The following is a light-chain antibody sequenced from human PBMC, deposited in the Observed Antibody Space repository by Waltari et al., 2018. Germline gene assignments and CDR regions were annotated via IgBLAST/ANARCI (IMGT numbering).Light chain of an antibody. CDR1: CLRTYI. V-gene: IGLV3-19*01. CDR2: GKN. J-gene: IGLJ3*02. Sequence: SSGLTQDPAVSVALVQTVRITCQGDCLRTYIATWYQQKPGQAPLLVIYGKNNRPSGIPDRFSGSSSEDTTSLTITGAQAEDEADYFCSSRDSSGNHVLFGGGTKLTVL. CDR3: SSRDSSGNHVL.